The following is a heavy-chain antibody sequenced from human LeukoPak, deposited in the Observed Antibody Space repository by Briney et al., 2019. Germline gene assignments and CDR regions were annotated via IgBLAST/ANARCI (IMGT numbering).Heavy chain of an antibody. CDR2: IYYSGST. Sequence: PSETLSLTCTVSGGSINNYYWSWIRQPPGKGLEWIGYIYYSGSTTYNPPLKSRVTISVHTSKNQLSLKLSSVTAADTAVYYCARVSRFPSGYFDFWGQGTLVTVSS. CDR3: ARVSRFPSGYFDF. J-gene: IGHJ4*02. D-gene: IGHD6-19*01. V-gene: IGHV4-59*01. CDR1: GGSINNYY.